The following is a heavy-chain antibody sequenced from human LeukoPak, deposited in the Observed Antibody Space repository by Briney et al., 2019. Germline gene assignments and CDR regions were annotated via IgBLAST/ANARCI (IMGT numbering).Heavy chain of an antibody. CDR1: GGSFSGGY. Sequence: SETLSLTCAVYGGSFSGGYWSWIRQPPGRGLEWIGYVYTSGSTNYNPSLKSRVTISVDTSKSQFALKLSSVTAADTAVYYCAKSYFDYSTYYSYYFNLWGQGALVTVSS. CDR2: VYTSGST. J-gene: IGHJ4*02. CDR3: AKSYFDYSTYYSYYFNL. V-gene: IGHV4-4*09. D-gene: IGHD4-11*01.